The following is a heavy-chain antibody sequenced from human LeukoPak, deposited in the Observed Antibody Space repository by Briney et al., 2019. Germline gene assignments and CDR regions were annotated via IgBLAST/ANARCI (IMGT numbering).Heavy chain of an antibody. Sequence: GGSLRLSCAASGFSFSSYGMHWVRQAPGKGLEWVAVISYDGSNKYYADSVKGRFTISRDNSKNTLYLQMNSLRAEDTAVYYCARDSQYDRISHWFDPRGQGTLVTVSS. V-gene: IGHV3-30*03. CDR1: GFSFSSYG. J-gene: IGHJ5*02. D-gene: IGHD3-22*01. CDR2: ISYDGSNK. CDR3: ARDSQYDRISHWFDP.